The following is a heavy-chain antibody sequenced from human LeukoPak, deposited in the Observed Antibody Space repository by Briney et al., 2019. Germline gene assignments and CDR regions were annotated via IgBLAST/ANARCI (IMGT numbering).Heavy chain of an antibody. CDR1: GGSISSSSYY. V-gene: IGHV4-39*01. CDR3: ASLVVVTAMGGLYFDY. D-gene: IGHD2-21*02. J-gene: IGHJ4*02. Sequence: SETLSLTCTVSGGSISSSSYYWGWIRQPPGKGLEWIGNIYYTGSTYYNPSLRSRVTISVDTSKNRFSLNLSSVTAADTAVYYCASLVVVTAMGGLYFDYWGQGTLVTVSS. CDR2: IYYTGST.